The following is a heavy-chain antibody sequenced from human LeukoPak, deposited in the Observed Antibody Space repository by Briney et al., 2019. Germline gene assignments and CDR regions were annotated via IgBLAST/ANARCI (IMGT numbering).Heavy chain of an antibody. CDR2: IYYSGST. Sequence: PSETLSLTCTVSGGSISSSSYYWGWIRQPPGKGLEWIGSIYYSGSTYYNPSLKSRVTISVDTSKNQFSLKLSSVTAADTAVYYCAREESMQPNRYYYYYYMDVWGKGTTVTVSS. D-gene: IGHD2-8*01. V-gene: IGHV4-39*07. CDR1: GGSISSSSYY. J-gene: IGHJ6*03. CDR3: AREESMQPNRYYYYYYMDV.